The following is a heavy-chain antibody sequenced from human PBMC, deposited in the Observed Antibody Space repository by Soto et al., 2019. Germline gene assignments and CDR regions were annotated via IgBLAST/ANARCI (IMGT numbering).Heavy chain of an antibody. CDR2: IYHSGST. V-gene: IGHV4-30-2*01. D-gene: IGHD6-13*01. J-gene: IGHJ5*02. CDR3: ASLIAAAGFWFDP. Sequence: SETLSLTCAVAGGSISSGGYSWSWIRQPPGKGLEWIGYIYHSGSTYYNPSLKSRVTISVDRSKNQFSLKLSSVTAADTAVYCCASLIAAAGFWFDPWGQGTLVTVS. CDR1: GGSISSGGYS.